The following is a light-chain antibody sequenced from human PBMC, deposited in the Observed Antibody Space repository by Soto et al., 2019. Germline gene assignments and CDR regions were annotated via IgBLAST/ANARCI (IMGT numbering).Light chain of an antibody. CDR3: QQGKSFPFT. CDR1: QSISDY. CDR2: DAS. J-gene: IGKJ4*01. V-gene: IGKV1-5*01. Sequence: DIQKPQSPSTLSASVGDRVIVTCRASQSISDYLAWYQQKPGKAPKLLIYDASNLESGVPSTFSGSGSGTDFTLTISSLQPEDFATYYCQQGKSFPFTFGGGTKVDIK.